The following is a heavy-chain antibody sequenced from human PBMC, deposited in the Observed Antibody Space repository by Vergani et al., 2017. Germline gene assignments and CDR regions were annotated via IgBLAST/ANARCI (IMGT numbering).Heavy chain of an antibody. J-gene: IGHJ6*02. CDR2: ISAYNGNT. CDR3: AGPQASVTDSYYGMDV. D-gene: IGHD2-21*02. V-gene: IGHV1-18*04. Sequence: QVQLVQSGAEVKKPGASVKVSCKASGYTFTSYGISWVRQAPGQGLEWMGWISAYNGNTNYAQKLQGRVTMTTDTSTSTAYMELSSLRSEDTAVYYCAGPQASVTDSYYGMDVWGQGTTVTVSS. CDR1: GYTFTSYG.